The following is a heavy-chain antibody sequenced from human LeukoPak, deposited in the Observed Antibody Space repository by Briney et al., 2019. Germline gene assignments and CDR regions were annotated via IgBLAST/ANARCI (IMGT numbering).Heavy chain of an antibody. J-gene: IGHJ4*02. D-gene: IGHD1-26*01. CDR2: ISPNSGGT. CDR1: GYTFTGYY. V-gene: IGHV1-2*02. CDR3: AREGVIVGAAGGDY. Sequence: GGSVKVSCKASGYTFTGYYMHWVRQAPGQGLEWMGWISPNSGGTNYAQKFQGRVTMTRDTSISTTYMELSRLRSDDTAVYYCAREGVIVGAAGGDYWGQGTLVTVS.